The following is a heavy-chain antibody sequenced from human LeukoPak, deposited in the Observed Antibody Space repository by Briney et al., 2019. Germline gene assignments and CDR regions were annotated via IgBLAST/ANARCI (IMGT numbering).Heavy chain of an antibody. CDR2: IEQNGNKK. V-gene: IGHV3-7*01. D-gene: IGHD1-7*01. Sequence: PGGSLRLSCAASGFIFSNYWMSWVRQAPGKGLEWVANIEQNGNKKYYVDSVKGRFTISRDNANNSLYLQMNSLRAEDTAVYYCAREESGNYQGYYWGQGTLVTVSS. CDR3: AREESGNYQGYY. J-gene: IGHJ4*02. CDR1: GFIFSNYW.